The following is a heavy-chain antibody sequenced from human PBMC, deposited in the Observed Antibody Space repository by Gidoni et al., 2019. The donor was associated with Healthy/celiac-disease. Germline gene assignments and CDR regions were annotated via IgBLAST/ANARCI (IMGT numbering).Heavy chain of an antibody. Sequence: QVQLQQWGAGLLKPSETLSLTCAVYGGSFSGYYWSWIRQPPGKGLEWIGEINHSGSTNYNPSLKSRVTISVDTSKNQFSLKLSSVTAADTAVYYCARGSVAGTRYYYYYGMDVWGQGTTVTVSS. CDR1: GGSFSGYY. V-gene: IGHV4-34*01. J-gene: IGHJ6*02. D-gene: IGHD6-19*01. CDR2: INHSGST. CDR3: ARGSVAGTRYYYYYGMDV.